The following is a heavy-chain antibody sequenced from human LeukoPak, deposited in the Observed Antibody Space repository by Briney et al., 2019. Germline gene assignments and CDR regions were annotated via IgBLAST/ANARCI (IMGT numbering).Heavy chain of an antibody. Sequence: SETLSLTCAVPGGSISSGGYSWSWIRQPPGKGLEWIGYIYHSGSTYYNPSLKSRVTISVDRSKNQFSLKLSSVTAADTAVYYCARVGTAAGFYFDCWGQGTLVTVSS. V-gene: IGHV4-30-2*01. J-gene: IGHJ4*02. D-gene: IGHD6-13*01. CDR1: GGSISSGGYS. CDR3: ARVGTAAGFYFDC. CDR2: IYHSGST.